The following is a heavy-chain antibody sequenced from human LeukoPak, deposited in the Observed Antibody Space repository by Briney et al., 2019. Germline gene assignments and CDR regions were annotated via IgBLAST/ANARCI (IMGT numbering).Heavy chain of an antibody. V-gene: IGHV1-46*01. J-gene: IGHJ4*02. Sequence: GASVKVSCKASGYTFTSYYMHWVRQAPGQGLEWMGIINPSGGSTSYAQKFQGRVTMTRDMSTSTVYMELSSLRSEDTAVYYCARDRDDSSGYYPFDYWGQGTLVTVTS. CDR2: INPSGGST. D-gene: IGHD3-22*01. CDR1: GYTFTSYY. CDR3: ARDRDDSSGYYPFDY.